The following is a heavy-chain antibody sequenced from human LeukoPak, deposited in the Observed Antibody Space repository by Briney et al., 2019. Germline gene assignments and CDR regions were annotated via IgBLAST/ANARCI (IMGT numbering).Heavy chain of an antibody. CDR2: ISAYNGNT. Sequence: TSVKVSCKASGYTFTSYGITWVRQAPGQGLEWMGWISAYNGNTNYAQKLQGRVTMTTDTSTTTAYMELRSARSDDTAVYYCARDVTSPEAFDIWGQGTMVTVSS. CDR3: ARDVTSPEAFDI. D-gene: IGHD2-21*02. V-gene: IGHV1-18*01. CDR1: GYTFTSYG. J-gene: IGHJ3*02.